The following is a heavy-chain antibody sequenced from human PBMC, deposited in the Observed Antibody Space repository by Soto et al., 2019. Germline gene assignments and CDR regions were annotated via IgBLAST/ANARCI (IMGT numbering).Heavy chain of an antibody. CDR3: ARDEGGYDFLTAYCQASNSYF. D-gene: IGHD3-9*01. V-gene: IGHV1-18*01. Sequence: GASVKVSCKASGYTFTHFYITWVRQAPGQGLEWMGAISPHNFNTNYAQKFRGRVTLTTEKSTNTAYMDLRSLTSDDTAVYYCARDEGGYDFLTAYCQASNSYFLGQGIPV. J-gene: IGHJ4*02. CDR1: GYTFTHFY. CDR2: ISPHNFNT.